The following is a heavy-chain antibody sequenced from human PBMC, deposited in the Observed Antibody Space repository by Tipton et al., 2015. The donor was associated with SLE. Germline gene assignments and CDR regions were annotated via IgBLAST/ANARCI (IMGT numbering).Heavy chain of an antibody. CDR1: GYSISSGYY. D-gene: IGHD5-12*01. V-gene: IGHV4-38-2*01. Sequence: TLSLTCAVSGYSISSGYYWGWIRQPPGKGLEWIGSIYHSGSTYYNPSLKSRVTISVDTSKNQFSLKLSSVTAADTAVYYCAISGRYSGYDPRPGRGWGQGTLVTVSS. J-gene: IGHJ4*02. CDR2: IYHSGST. CDR3: AISGRYSGYDPRPGRG.